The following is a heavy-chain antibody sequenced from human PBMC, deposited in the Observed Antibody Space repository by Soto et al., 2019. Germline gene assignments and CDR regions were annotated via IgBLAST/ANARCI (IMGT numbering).Heavy chain of an antibody. CDR3: ARLTYGSGSYYLDY. CDR2: IYHSGST. V-gene: IGHV4-30-2*01. D-gene: IGHD3-10*01. CDR1: GGSISSGGYS. J-gene: IGHJ4*02. Sequence: SETLSLTCAVSGGSISSGGYSWSWIRQPPGKGLEWIGYIYHSGSTYYNPSLKSRVTISLDTSKTQFSLKLSSVTAADTAVYYCARLTYGSGSYYLDYWGQGTLVTVSS.